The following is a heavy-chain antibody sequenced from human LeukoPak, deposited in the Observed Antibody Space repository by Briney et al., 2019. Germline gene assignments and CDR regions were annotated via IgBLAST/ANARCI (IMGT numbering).Heavy chain of an antibody. CDR2: ISSSSSYI. CDR1: GFTFSSYS. Sequence: SGGSLRLSCAASGFTFSSYSMNWVRQAPGKGLEWVSSISSSSSYIYYADSVKGRFTISRDNAKNSLYLQMNSLRAEDTAVYYCARDRDGCMGPVDYWGQGTLVTVSS. CDR3: ARDRDGCMGPVDY. D-gene: IGHD5-24*01. V-gene: IGHV3-21*01. J-gene: IGHJ4*02.